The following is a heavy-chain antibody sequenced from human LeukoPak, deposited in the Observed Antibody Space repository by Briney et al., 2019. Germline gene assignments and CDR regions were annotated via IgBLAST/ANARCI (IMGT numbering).Heavy chain of an antibody. J-gene: IGHJ4*02. Sequence: SETLSLTCTVSGGSISSGDYYWSWIRQPPGKGLEWIGYIYYSGSTYYNPSLKSRVTISVDTSKYQFSLKLSSVTAADTAVYYCARFERGYSGSEGIDYWGQGALDTVSS. D-gene: IGHD5-12*01. CDR1: GGSISSGDYY. V-gene: IGHV4-30-4*01. CDR2: IYYSGST. CDR3: ARFERGYSGSEGIDY.